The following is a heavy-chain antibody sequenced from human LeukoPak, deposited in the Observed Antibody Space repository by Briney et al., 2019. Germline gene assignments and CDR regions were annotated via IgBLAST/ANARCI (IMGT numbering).Heavy chain of an antibody. CDR1: GGTFSSYA. V-gene: IGHV1-69*13. J-gene: IGHJ4*02. D-gene: IGHD3-3*01. Sequence: SVKVSCKASGGTFSSYAISWVRQAPGQGLEWMGGIIPIFGTANYAQKFQGRATITADESTSTAYMELSSLRSDDTAVYYCAKDGTRYGLWSGYWYLDYWGQGTLVTVSS. CDR3: AKDGTRYGLWSGYWYLDY. CDR2: IIPIFGTA.